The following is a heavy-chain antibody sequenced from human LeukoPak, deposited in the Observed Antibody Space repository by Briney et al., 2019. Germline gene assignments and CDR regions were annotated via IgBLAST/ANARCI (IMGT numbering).Heavy chain of an antibody. CDR1: GGSISSSSYY. J-gene: IGHJ4*02. CDR3: ARLPVGGYEPDY. V-gene: IGHV4-39*01. Sequence: SETLSLTCTVSGGSISSSSYYWGWIRQPPGKGLEWIGSIYYSGSTYYNPSLKSRVTISVDTSKNQFSLKLSSVTAADTAVYYCARLPVGGYEPDYWGQGTLVTVSS. D-gene: IGHD5-12*01. CDR2: IYYSGST.